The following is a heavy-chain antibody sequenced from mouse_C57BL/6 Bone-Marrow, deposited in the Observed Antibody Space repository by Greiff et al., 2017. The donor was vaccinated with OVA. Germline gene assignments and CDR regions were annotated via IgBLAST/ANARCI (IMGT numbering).Heavy chain of an antibody. Sequence: EVQLVESGGGLVQPGGSLKLSCAASGFTFSDYYMYWVRQTPEKRLEWVAYISNGGGSTYYPDTVKGRFTISRDNAKNTLYLQMSRLKSEDTAMYYCAREGTAQAFYAMDYWGQGTSVTVSS. CDR1: GFTFSDYY. CDR2: ISNGGGST. CDR3: AREGTAQAFYAMDY. J-gene: IGHJ4*01. D-gene: IGHD3-2*02. V-gene: IGHV5-12*01.